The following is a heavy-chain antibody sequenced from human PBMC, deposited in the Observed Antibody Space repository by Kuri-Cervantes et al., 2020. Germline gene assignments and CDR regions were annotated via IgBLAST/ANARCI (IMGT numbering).Heavy chain of an antibody. CDR1: GYTLTELS. D-gene: IGHD2-15*01. Sequence: ASVKVSCKVSGYTLTELSMHWVRQAPGKGLEWMGGFDPEDGETIYAQKFQGRVTMTEDESTSTAYMELSSLRSEDTAVYYCARDHGSGGSGDYWGQGTLVTVSS. CDR2: FDPEDGET. V-gene: IGHV1-24*01. J-gene: IGHJ4*02. CDR3: ARDHGSGGSGDY.